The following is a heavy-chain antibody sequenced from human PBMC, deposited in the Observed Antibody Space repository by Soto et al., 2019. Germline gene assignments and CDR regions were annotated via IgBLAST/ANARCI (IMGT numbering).Heavy chain of an antibody. Sequence: TLSLTCTVSGGSISSDYWSWIRQPPGKGLEWLALIYWDDDKRYSPSLKSRLTITKDTSKNQVVLTMTNMDPVDTATYYCARSGGIAAAGLRGFDPWGQGTLVTVSS. CDR3: ARSGGIAAAGLRGFDP. D-gene: IGHD6-13*01. CDR2: IYWDDDK. J-gene: IGHJ5*02. CDR1: GGSISSDYW. V-gene: IGHV2-5*08.